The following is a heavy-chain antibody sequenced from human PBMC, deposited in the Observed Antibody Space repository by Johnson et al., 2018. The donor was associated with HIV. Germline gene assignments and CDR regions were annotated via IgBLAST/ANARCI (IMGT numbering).Heavy chain of an antibody. J-gene: IGHJ3*01. CDR2: ISYDGSNK. Sequence: QVQLVESGGGVVQPGGSLRLSCAASGFTFSNYAMYWVRQAPGKGLEWVAAISYDGSNKYYADSLKGRFTIARDNSKNTLYLQMNSLRAEDTAVYYCAKAQAFRGAFDVWGQGTMATVSS. CDR1: GFTFSNYA. V-gene: IGHV3-30-3*01. CDR3: AKAQAFRGAFDV. D-gene: IGHD2/OR15-2a*01.